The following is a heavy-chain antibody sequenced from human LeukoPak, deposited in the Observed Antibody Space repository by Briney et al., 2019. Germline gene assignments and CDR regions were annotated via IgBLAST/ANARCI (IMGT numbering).Heavy chain of an antibody. J-gene: IGHJ4*02. D-gene: IGHD3-22*01. CDR2: INPSGGST. V-gene: IGHV1-46*01. CDR1: GYTFTSYY. Sequence: GASVKVSCKASGYTFTSYYMHWVRQAPGQGLEWMGIINPSGGSTSYAQKFQGRVTMTRDTSTSTVYMELSSLRSEDTAVYYCARDYKAYYYDSNEPGYWGQGTLVTVSS. CDR3: ARDYKAYYYDSNEPGY.